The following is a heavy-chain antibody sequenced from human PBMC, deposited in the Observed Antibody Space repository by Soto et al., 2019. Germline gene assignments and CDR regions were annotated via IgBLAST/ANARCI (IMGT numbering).Heavy chain of an antibody. CDR2: MNPNSGNT. V-gene: IGHV1-8*01. CDR1: GYTFTSYD. Sequence: VASVKVSCKASGYTFTSYDINWVRQATGQGLEWMGWMNPNSGNTGYAQKFQGRVTMTRNTSISTAYMELSSLRSEDTAVYYCARGVSLSYYYYYYMDVWGKGTTVTVSS. CDR3: ARGVSLSYYYYYYMDV. J-gene: IGHJ6*03.